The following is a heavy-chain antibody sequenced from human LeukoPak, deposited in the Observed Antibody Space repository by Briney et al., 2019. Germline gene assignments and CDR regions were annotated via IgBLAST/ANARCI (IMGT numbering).Heavy chain of an antibody. CDR1: GFTFSSYA. V-gene: IGHV3-23*01. CDR2: ISGSSGSA. CDR3: AKPSSSGWDAFDI. J-gene: IGHJ3*02. D-gene: IGHD6-19*01. Sequence: GGSLSLSCAASGFTFSSYAMSWVRQAPGKGLEWVSGISGSSGSAYYADSVKGRFTISRDNSKNTLYLQMNSLRAEDMAVYYCAKPSSSGWDAFDIWGQGTMVTVSS.